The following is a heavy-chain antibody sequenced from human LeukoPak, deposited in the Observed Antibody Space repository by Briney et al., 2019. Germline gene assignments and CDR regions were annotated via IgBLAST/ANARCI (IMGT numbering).Heavy chain of an antibody. D-gene: IGHD3-16*01. Sequence: SVKVSCKASGGTFSSYAISWVRQAPGQGLEWMGGIIPIFGSANYAQKFQGRVTITTDESTSTAYMELSSLRSEDTAVYYCARAGGVPNPYYYYYYMDVWGKGTTVTVSS. CDR3: ARAGGVPNPYYYYYYMDV. J-gene: IGHJ6*03. V-gene: IGHV1-69*05. CDR2: IIPIFGSA. CDR1: GGTFSSYA.